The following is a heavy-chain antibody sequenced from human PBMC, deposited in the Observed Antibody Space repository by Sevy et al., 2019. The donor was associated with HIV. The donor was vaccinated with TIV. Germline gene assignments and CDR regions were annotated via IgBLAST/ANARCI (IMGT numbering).Heavy chain of an antibody. D-gene: IGHD3-16*01. CDR2: VTSDGTT. CDR3: AGGDTTMITDLDY. CDR1: GLTLTTTG. V-gene: IGHV3-23*01. Sequence: GGSLRLSCAASGLTLTTTGMSWVRQAPGKGLEWVAGVTSDGTTYYADSVRDRFTGSRDNSKNTLYIQLNSLRADDTDVFYCAGGDTTMITDLDYWGQGTLVTVSS. J-gene: IGHJ4*02.